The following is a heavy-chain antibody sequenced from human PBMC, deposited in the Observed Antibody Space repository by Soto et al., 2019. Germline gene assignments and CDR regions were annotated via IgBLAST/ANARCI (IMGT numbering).Heavy chain of an antibody. V-gene: IGHV3-7*01. CDR2: IKQDGSEK. D-gene: IGHD6-13*01. CDR1: GFTFSSSW. Sequence: EVQLVESGGGLVQPGGSLRLSCAASGFTFSSSWMSWVRQAAGKGLEWVANIKQDGSEKYYVDSVKGRFTISRDYPKNSLYLQMNSLRAEGTAVYYYSRRIAAAGAYDYWGQGTLVTVSS. CDR3: SRRIAAAGAYDY. J-gene: IGHJ4*02.